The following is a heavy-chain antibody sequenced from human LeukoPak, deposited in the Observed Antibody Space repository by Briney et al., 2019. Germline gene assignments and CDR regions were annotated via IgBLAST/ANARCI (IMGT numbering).Heavy chain of an antibody. CDR3: ARDGHYDFWSGYYLPFDY. CDR1: RFTFNTYW. CDR2: IDSDGYST. D-gene: IGHD3-3*01. V-gene: IGHV3-74*01. Sequence: PGGSLRLSCAASRFTFNTYWMHWVRQAPGKGLVWVSRIDSDGYSTAYADSVKGRFTISRDNAKNSLYLQMNSLRAEDTAVYYCARDGHYDFWSGYYLPFDYWGQGTLVTVSS. J-gene: IGHJ4*02.